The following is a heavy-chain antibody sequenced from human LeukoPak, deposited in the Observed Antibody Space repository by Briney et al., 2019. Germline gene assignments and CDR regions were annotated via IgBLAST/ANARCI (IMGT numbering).Heavy chain of an antibody. V-gene: IGHV3-21*01. J-gene: IGHJ4*02. CDR2: ISSSSSYI. Sequence: GGSLGLSCAASGFTFSSYSMNWVRQAPGKGLEWVSSISSSSSYIYYADSVKGRFTISRDNAKNSLYLQMNSLRAEDTAVYYCARGLGVVVVVAATPDYWGQGTLVTVSS. CDR1: GFTFSSYS. D-gene: IGHD2-15*01. CDR3: ARGLGVVVVVAATPDY.